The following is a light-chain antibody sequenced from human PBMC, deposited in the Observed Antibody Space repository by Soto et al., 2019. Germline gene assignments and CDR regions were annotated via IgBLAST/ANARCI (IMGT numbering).Light chain of an antibody. CDR3: SSYTTSTTWV. CDR2: EVS. Sequence: QSALTQPASVSGSPGQSIAISCTGTNSDVGGYNYVSWYQHHPRKAPKLMIYEVSNRPSGVSNRFSGSKSGNTASLTISGLQAEDEADYYCSSYTTSTTWVFGGGTKLTVL. J-gene: IGLJ3*02. CDR1: NSDVGGYNY. V-gene: IGLV2-14*01.